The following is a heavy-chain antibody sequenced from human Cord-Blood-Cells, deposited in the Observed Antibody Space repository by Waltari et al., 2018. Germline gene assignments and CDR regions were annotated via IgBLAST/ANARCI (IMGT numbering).Heavy chain of an antibody. CDR1: GFTVSSNY. D-gene: IGHD3-22*01. CDR3: ARDLGDSSGYYYDY. CDR2: IYSGGST. V-gene: IGHV3-53*01. J-gene: IGHJ4*02. Sequence: EVQLVESGGGLIQPGGSLRLSCAASGFTVSSNYMSWVRQAPGKGLEWVSVIYSGGSTYYADSVKGRFTISRDNSKNTLYLQMNSLRAEDTAVYYCARDLGDSSGYYYDYWGQGTLVTVSS.